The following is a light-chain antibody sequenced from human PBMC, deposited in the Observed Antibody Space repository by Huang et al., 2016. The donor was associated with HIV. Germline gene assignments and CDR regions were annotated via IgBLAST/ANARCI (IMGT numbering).Light chain of an antibody. J-gene: IGKJ4*01. CDR2: CES. CDR3: QQYYSTPPT. CDR1: QSVLYSSNNKNY. Sequence: DIVMTQSPDSLAVSLGDRATINCKSSQSVLYSSNNKNYLAWYQQKPGQPPKLLIYCESTRESGVPDRFSGSGSGTDFTLTISSLQAEDVAVYYCQQYYSTPPTFGGGTKVEIK. V-gene: IGKV4-1*01.